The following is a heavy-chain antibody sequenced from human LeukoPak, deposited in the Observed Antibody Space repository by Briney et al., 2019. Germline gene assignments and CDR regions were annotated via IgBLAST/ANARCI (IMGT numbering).Heavy chain of an antibody. V-gene: IGHV1-8*03. CDR1: GYTFTSYD. Sequence: EASVKVSCKASGYTFTSYDINWVRQATGQGLEWMGWMNPNSGNTGYAQKFQGRVTITRNTSISTAYMELSSLRSEDTAVYYCAIPLGGPYYYHMDVWGKGTTVTVSS. CDR3: AIPLGGPYYYHMDV. CDR2: MNPNSGNT. J-gene: IGHJ6*03.